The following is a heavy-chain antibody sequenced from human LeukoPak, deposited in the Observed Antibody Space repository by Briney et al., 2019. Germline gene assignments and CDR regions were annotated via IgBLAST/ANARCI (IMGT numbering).Heavy chain of an antibody. Sequence: SETLSLTCTVSGGSISSGGYYWTWIRQHPGKGLEWIGYIYYNGTTHYNPSLKSRVTISVDTSNNQFSLKLNSVTAADTAGYFRAEGNRGEAGLGRYCSYFDFLGQGTLVTVSS. CDR1: GGSISSGGYY. J-gene: IGHJ4*02. CDR2: IYYNGTT. V-gene: IGHV4-31*03. D-gene: IGHD3-10*01. CDR3: AEGNRGEAGLGRYCSYFDF.